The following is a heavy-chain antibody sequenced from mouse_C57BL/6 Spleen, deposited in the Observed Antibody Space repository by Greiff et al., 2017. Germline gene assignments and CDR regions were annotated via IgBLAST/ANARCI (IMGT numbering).Heavy chain of an antibody. CDR3: ARGGLTVVATDY. D-gene: IGHD1-1*01. Sequence: QVQLQQSGPELVKPGASVKISCKASGYAFSSSWMNWVKQRPGKGLEWIGRIYPGDGDTNYNGKFKGKATLTADKSSSTAYMQLSSLTSEDSAVXFCARGGLTVVATDYWGQGTTLTVSS. J-gene: IGHJ2*01. CDR1: GYAFSSSW. CDR2: IYPGDGDT. V-gene: IGHV1-82*01.